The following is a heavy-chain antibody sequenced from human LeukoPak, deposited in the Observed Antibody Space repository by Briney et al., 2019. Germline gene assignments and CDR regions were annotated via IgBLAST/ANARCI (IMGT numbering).Heavy chain of an antibody. Sequence: SQTLSLTCTVSGGSISSGDYYWSWIRQPPGKGLEWIGYIYYSGSTSYNPSLTSRVTISVDTSKKQSSLKLSSVTAADTAVYYCARAGASALGYCSSTSCYTNRFDPWGQGTLVTVSS. D-gene: IGHD2-2*02. J-gene: IGHJ5*02. CDR3: ARAGASALGYCSSTSCYTNRFDP. CDR2: IYYSGST. V-gene: IGHV4-30-4*08. CDR1: GGSISSGDYY.